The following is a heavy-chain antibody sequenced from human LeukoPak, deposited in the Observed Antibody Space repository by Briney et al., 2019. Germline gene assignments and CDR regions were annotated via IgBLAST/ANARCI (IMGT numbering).Heavy chain of an antibody. CDR2: INHSGST. V-gene: IGHV4-34*01. CDR3: ANMTGHSARYYMDV. CDR1: GGSFSGYY. Sequence: SETLSLTCAVYGGSFSGYYWSWIRQPPGKGLEWIGEINHSGSTNYNPSLKSRVTISVDTSKNQFSLKLSSVTAADTAVYYCANMTGHSARYYMDVWGKGTTVTVSS. J-gene: IGHJ6*03. D-gene: IGHD1-14*01.